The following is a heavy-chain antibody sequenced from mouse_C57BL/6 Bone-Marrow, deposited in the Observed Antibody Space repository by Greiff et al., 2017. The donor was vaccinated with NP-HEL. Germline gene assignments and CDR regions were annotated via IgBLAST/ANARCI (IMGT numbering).Heavy chain of an antibody. Sequence: VQLQQSGAELVRPGASVKLSCTASGFNIKDDYMHWVKQRPEQGLEWIGWIDPENGDTEYGSKFQGKATITADKSSNTAYLQLSSLTSEDTAVYYCTTLYGSSYGWGQGTTLTVSS. D-gene: IGHD1-1*01. J-gene: IGHJ2*01. CDR3: TTLYGSSYG. V-gene: IGHV14-4*01. CDR1: GFNIKDDY. CDR2: IDPENGDT.